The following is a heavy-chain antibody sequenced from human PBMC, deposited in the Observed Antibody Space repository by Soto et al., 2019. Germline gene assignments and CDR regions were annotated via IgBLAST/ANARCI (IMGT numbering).Heavy chain of an antibody. Sequence: SETLSLTCAVYGGSFSGYYWSWIRQPPGKGLEWIGEINHSGSTNYNPSLKSRVTISVDTSKNQFSLKLSSVTAADTAVYYCARSRLICSGGSCYFDYWGQGTLVTVSS. D-gene: IGHD2-15*01. CDR1: GGSFSGYY. V-gene: IGHV4-34*01. CDR2: INHSGST. CDR3: ARSRLICSGGSCYFDY. J-gene: IGHJ4*02.